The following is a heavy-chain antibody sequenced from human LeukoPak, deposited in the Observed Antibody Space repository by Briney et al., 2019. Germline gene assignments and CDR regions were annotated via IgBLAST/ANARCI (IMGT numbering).Heavy chain of an antibody. V-gene: IGHV3-74*01. CDR2: IKSDGTIT. J-gene: IGHJ4*02. CDR1: GFTFSNYW. Sequence: GESLKISCAASGFTFSNYWMHWVRQAPGKGLVWVSRIKSDGTITSYADSVKGRFTISRDNAKNTLYLQMNSLRGEDTAVYYCAISPPDSSWVYWGRGTLVTVSS. D-gene: IGHD6-13*01. CDR3: AISPPDSSWVY.